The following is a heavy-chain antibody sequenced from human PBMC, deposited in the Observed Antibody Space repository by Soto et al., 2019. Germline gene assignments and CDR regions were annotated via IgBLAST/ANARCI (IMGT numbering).Heavy chain of an antibody. V-gene: IGHV1-8*01. J-gene: IGHJ4*02. Sequence: QVQLVQSGAEVKKPGASVKVSCKASGYTFTSYDINWVRQATGQGLEWMGWMNPNSGNTGYAQKFQGRVTMTRNTSISTAYMELSSLRSEDTAGYYCATEVGTARGPTLDYCGQGTLVTVSS. CDR1: GYTFTSYD. CDR3: ATEVGTARGPTLDY. CDR2: MNPNSGNT. D-gene: IGHD6-13*01.